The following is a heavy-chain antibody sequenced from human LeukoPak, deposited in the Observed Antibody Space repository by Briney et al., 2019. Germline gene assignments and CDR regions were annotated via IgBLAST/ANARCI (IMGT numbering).Heavy chain of an antibody. CDR3: ARAYGAPLGGGYFDL. Sequence: PSQTLSLTCNVSGGSISSGGYSWSWIRQPPGKGLEWIGYIYHSGSTYYNPSLKSRVTISVDRSKNQFSLKLSSVTAADTAVYYCARAYGAPLGGGYFDLWGRGTLVTVSS. D-gene: IGHD4-17*01. CDR2: IYHSGST. J-gene: IGHJ2*01. CDR1: GGSISSGGYS. V-gene: IGHV4-30-2*01.